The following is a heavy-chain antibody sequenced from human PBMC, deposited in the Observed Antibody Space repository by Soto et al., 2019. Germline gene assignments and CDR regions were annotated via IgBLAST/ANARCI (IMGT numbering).Heavy chain of an antibody. D-gene: IGHD3-3*01. CDR2: IYWDDDK. J-gene: IGHJ4*02. CDR1: GFSLTTSGVG. Sequence: QITLNESGPTVVRPTETLTLTCRFSGFSLTTSGVGVGWIRQSPGKAPEWLAFIYWDDDKRYSASLKSRLTITKDTSKNRVVLTVSDLDPTDTATYYCAHRVLRTVFGLVTTTAIYFDFWGQGTPVAVSS. V-gene: IGHV2-5*02. CDR3: AHRVLRTVFGLVTTTAIYFDF.